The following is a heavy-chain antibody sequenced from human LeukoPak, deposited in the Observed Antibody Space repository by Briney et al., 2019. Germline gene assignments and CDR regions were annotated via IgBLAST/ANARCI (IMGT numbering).Heavy chain of an antibody. V-gene: IGHV1-2*02. CDR3: ARGRVAGTDY. CDR1: GYTFTDYF. D-gene: IGHD2-21*01. CDR2: INPNSGGT. Sequence: ASVKVSCKTAGYTFTDYFIHWVRQAPGQGLEWMGWINPNSGGTKFAQRFQGRFTMTRDTSISTASMELTRLRSDDTAVYYCARGRVAGTDYWGKGTLVTVSS. J-gene: IGHJ4*02.